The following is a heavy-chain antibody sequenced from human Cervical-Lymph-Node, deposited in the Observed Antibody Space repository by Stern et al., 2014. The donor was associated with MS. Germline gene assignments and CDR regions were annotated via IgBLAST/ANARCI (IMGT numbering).Heavy chain of an antibody. CDR3: ARDIPIAAAGRPMDV. J-gene: IGHJ6*02. CDR1: GYTFTSYY. V-gene: IGHV1-46*01. CDR2: INPRGGST. D-gene: IGHD6-13*01. Sequence: QLVQSGAEVKKPGASVKVSCKASGYTFTSYYMHWVRQAPGQGLEWMGIINPRGGSTSYAQKFQGRVTMTRDTSTSTVYMELSSLRSEDTAVYYCARDIPIAAAGRPMDVWGQGTTVTVSS.